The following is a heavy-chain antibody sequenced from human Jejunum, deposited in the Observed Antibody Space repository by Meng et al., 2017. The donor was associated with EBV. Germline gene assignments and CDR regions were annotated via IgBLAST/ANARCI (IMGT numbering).Heavy chain of an antibody. V-gene: IGHV1-18*01. Sequence: QCQLVHSGAEGKKPGASVKVSCKASGYTFTRYGFSWVRQAPGQGLEWMAWISAYNGNTKCAQKFQGRVTMTTDTSTSTAYMELRSLRSDDTAVYYCAMGLTATNYYYYYGMDVWGQGTTVTVSS. D-gene: IGHD5-18*01. CDR2: ISAYNGNT. CDR3: AMGLTATNYYYYYGMDV. CDR1: GYTFTRYG. J-gene: IGHJ6*02.